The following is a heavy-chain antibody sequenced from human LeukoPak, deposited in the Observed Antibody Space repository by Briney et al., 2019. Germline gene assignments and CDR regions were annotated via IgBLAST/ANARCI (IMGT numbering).Heavy chain of an antibody. J-gene: IGHJ6*02. D-gene: IGHD6-19*01. Sequence: GGSLRLSCAASGFTFSSYAMHWVRQAPGKGLEWVAVISYDGSNKYYADSVKGRFTISRDNSKNTLYLQMNSLRAEDTAVYYCAKDFWYSSGGGPYGMDVWGQGTTVTVSS. CDR1: GFTFSSYA. CDR2: ISYDGSNK. CDR3: AKDFWYSSGGGPYGMDV. V-gene: IGHV3-30*04.